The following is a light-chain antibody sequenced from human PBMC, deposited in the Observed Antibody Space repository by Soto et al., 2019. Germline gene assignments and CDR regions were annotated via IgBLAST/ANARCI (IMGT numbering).Light chain of an antibody. V-gene: IGLV2-14*01. CDR2: ELT. CDR1: NSDVGAHNF. Sequence: QSALTQPASVSGSPGQSITISCTGTNSDVGAHNFVSWYQQHPGKAPELMIYELTYRPSGVSDRFLGSKSGNTASLTISGLQADDEADYYCSSYATGNTYVFGSGTKLTVL. J-gene: IGLJ1*01. CDR3: SSYATGNTYV.